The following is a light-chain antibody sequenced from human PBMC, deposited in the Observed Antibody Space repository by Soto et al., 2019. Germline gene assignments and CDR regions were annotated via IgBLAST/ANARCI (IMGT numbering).Light chain of an antibody. CDR1: SSDVGGYNY. CDR2: DVS. J-gene: IGLJ1*01. V-gene: IGLV2-14*01. CDR3: SSYTSSSALG. Sequence: QSALTQPASVSGSPGQSITISCTGTSSDVGGYNYVSWYQQHPGKAPKLMIDDVSNRPSEVSNRFSGSKSGNTASLTISGLQAEDEADYYCSSYTSSSALGFGTGTKVTVL.